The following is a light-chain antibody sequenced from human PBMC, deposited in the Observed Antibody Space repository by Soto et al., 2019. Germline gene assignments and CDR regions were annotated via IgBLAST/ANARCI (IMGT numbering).Light chain of an antibody. Sequence: EIVLTQSPATLSLSPGERATLSCRASQSVSSYLAWYQQKPGQAPRLLIYDASNRATGIPARFSGSGSGTDFTLTISSLEPEDFAVYYCQQRRNWPTFGPGTKVHI. J-gene: IGKJ3*01. CDR1: QSVSSY. CDR2: DAS. CDR3: QQRRNWPT. V-gene: IGKV3-11*01.